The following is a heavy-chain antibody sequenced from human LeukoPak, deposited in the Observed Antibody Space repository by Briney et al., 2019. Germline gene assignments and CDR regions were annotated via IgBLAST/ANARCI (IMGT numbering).Heavy chain of an antibody. CDR1: GGSISSYY. D-gene: IGHD4-23*01. Sequence: SETLSLTCTVSGGSISSYYWSWLRQPAGKGLEWIGRIYTSGSTDYIPSLKSRVTMSVDTSKNQFSLKLSSVTAADTAVYYCARGSEVVTPHDAFDIWGQGTMVTVSS. V-gene: IGHV4-4*07. CDR2: IYTSGST. J-gene: IGHJ3*02. CDR3: ARGSEVVTPHDAFDI.